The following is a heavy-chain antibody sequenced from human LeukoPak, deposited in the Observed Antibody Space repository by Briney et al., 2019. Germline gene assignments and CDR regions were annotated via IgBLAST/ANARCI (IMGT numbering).Heavy chain of an antibody. V-gene: IGHV4-34*01. CDR2: INHSGST. CDR1: GGSFSGYY. Sequence: SETLSLTCAVYGGSFSGYYWSWIRQPPGKGLEWIGEINHSGSTNYNPSLKSRVTISVDTSKNQFSLKLSSVTAADTAVYYCARGGNIRGIAARLKAYNFDYSGQGTLVIASS. CDR3: ARGGNIRGIAARLKAYNFDY. J-gene: IGHJ4*02. D-gene: IGHD6-6*01.